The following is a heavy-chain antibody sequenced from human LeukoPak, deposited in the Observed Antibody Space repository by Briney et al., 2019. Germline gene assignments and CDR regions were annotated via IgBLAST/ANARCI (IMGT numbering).Heavy chain of an antibody. CDR1: GGSISSYY. V-gene: IGHV4-59*01. CDR3: ARVGGYDFWSGLNWFDP. Sequence: SETLSLTCTVSGGSISSYYWSWIRQPPGKGLEWIGYIYYSGSTNYNPSLKSRVTISVDTSKNQFSLKLSPVTAADTAVYYCARVGGYDFWSGLNWFDPWGQGTLVTVSS. J-gene: IGHJ5*02. CDR2: IYYSGST. D-gene: IGHD3-3*01.